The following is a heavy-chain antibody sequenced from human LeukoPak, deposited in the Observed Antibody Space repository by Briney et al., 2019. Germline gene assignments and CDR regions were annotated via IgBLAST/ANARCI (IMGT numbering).Heavy chain of an antibody. CDR1: GFTFSSYA. CDR3: AKVVGSCVY. CDR2: ISYDGSNK. D-gene: IGHD1-26*01. V-gene: IGHV3-30*04. Sequence: PGGSLRLSCAASGFTFSSYAMHWVRQAPGKGLEWVAVISYDGSNKYYADSVKGRFTISRDNSKNTLYLQMNSLRAEDTAVYYCAKVVGSCVYWGQGTLVTVSS. J-gene: IGHJ4*02.